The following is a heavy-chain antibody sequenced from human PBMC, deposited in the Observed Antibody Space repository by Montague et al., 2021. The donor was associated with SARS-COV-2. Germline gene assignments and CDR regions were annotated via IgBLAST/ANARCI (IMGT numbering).Heavy chain of an antibody. D-gene: IGHD3-10*01. V-gene: IGHV4-34*01. CDR2: IHHGGST. J-gene: IGHJ6*03. Sequence: SETLSLTCAVHGGSFSTYSWNWIRQPPGKGLEWIGEIHHGGSTNYNPSLKSRVTISADTSKNQFSPKLTSVAAADTAVYYCARLGDGVVPSPILGVGPYYSYYYMDVWGKGTTVTASS. CDR3: ARLGDGVVPSPILGVGPYYSYYYMDV. CDR1: GGSFSTYS.